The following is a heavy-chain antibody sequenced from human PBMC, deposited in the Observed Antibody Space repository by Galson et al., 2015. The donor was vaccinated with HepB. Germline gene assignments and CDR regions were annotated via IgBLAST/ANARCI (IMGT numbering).Heavy chain of an antibody. D-gene: IGHD3-10*01. Sequence: SLRLSCAASGFTFSSYAMSWVRQAPGKGLEWVSAISGSGGSTYYADSVKGRFTISRDNSKNTLYLQMNSLRAEDTAVYYCARKWGFGGYFDLWGRGTLVTVSS. CDR2: ISGSGGST. V-gene: IGHV3-23*01. J-gene: IGHJ2*01. CDR3: ARKWGFGGYFDL. CDR1: GFTFSSYA.